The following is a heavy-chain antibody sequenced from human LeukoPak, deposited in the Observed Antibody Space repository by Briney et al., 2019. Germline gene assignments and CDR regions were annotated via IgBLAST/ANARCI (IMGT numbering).Heavy chain of an antibody. D-gene: IGHD3-10*01. CDR1: GFTFSSNS. CDR2: ISGSGDST. Sequence: HAGGSLRLSCAASGFTFSSNSMTWVRQTPGKGLEWVSGISGSGDSTYYADSVKGRFTISRDNSRNTLYLQMSSLRAEDTAVYYCAKWSGFGDDWGQGTLVTVSS. J-gene: IGHJ4*02. V-gene: IGHV3-23*01. CDR3: AKWSGFGDD.